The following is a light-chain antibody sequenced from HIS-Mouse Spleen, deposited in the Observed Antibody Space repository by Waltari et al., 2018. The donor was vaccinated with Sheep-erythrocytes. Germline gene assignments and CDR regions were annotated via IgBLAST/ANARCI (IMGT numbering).Light chain of an antibody. V-gene: IGKV4-1*01. J-gene: IGKJ4*01. CDR2: WAS. CDR1: QSVLYSSNNKNY. CDR3: QQYYSTLT. Sequence: DIVMTQSPDSLAVSLGERATINSKSSQSVLYSSNNKNYLAWYQQRPGQPPKLLIYWASTRESVVPDRFSGSGSGTDFTLTISSLQAEDVAVYYCQQYYSTLTFGGGTKVEIK.